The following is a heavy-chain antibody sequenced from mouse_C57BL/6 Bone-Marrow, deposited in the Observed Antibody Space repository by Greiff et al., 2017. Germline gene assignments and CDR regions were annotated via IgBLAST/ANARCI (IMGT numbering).Heavy chain of an antibody. Sequence: LVKPGASVKISCKASGYSFTDYNINWVKQSIGKSLEWIGVINPNYGTTSYNQKFKGKATLTVDQSSSTAYMQLNSLTSEDSAVYYCGTESDYDVLFAYWGQGTLVTVSA. D-gene: IGHD2-4*01. CDR3: GTESDYDVLFAY. CDR2: INPNYGTT. V-gene: IGHV1-39*01. CDR1: GYSFTDYN. J-gene: IGHJ3*01.